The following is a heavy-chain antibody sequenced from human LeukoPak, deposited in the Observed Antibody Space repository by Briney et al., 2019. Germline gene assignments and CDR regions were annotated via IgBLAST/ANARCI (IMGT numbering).Heavy chain of an antibody. CDR1: GGSIISSSYY. Sequence: PSETLSLTCTVSGGSIISSSYYWGWIRQPPGKGLEWIGSIYYSGSTYYNPSLKSRVTISVDTSKNQFSLKLSSVTAADTAVCYCARRDSSGVVPRWDYWGQGTLVTVSS. D-gene: IGHD6-25*01. CDR3: ARRDSSGVVPRWDY. CDR2: IYYSGST. J-gene: IGHJ4*02. V-gene: IGHV4-39*01.